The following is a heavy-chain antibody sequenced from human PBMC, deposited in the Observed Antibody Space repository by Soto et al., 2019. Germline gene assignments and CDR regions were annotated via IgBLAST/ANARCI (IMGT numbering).Heavy chain of an antibody. J-gene: IGHJ2*01. CDR1: GFTFSSYS. D-gene: IGHD6-6*01. CDR3: ARGAEYSSYWYFDL. V-gene: IGHV3-48*02. Sequence: GGSLRLSYAASGFTFSSYSMNWVRQAPGKGLEWVSYISSSSSTIYYADSVKGRFTISRDNAKNSLYLQMNSLRDEDTAVYYCARGAEYSSYWYFDLWGRGTLVTVSS. CDR2: ISSSSSTI.